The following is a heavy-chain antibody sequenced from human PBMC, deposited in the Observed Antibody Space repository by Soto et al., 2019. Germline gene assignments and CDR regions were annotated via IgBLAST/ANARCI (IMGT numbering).Heavy chain of an antibody. Sequence: PSETLSLTCAVYGGSFSGYYWSWIRQPPGKGLEWIGEINHSGSTNYNPSLKSRVTISVDTSKNQFSLKLSSVTAADTAVYYCARKQRQYNWFDPWGQGTLVTVSS. CDR3: ARKQRQYNWFDP. J-gene: IGHJ5*02. CDR1: GGSFSGYY. V-gene: IGHV4-34*01. CDR2: INHSGST.